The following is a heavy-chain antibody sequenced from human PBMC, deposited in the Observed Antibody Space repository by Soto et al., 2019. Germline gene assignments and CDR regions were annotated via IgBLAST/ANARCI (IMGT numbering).Heavy chain of an antibody. CDR3: ARVRGYYYDSSEDFDY. D-gene: IGHD3-22*01. CDR2: MNAGSDQT. CDR1: GYTFTKHW. Sequence: ASVKRFCKASGYTFTKHWIHLVRQAPGQGLEWMGVMNAGSDQTAYAQRFQGRVTMTRDTSTTTVYMELSSLRSEDTAVYFCARVRGYYYDSSEDFDYWGQGILVTVSS. J-gene: IGHJ4*02. V-gene: IGHV1-46*01.